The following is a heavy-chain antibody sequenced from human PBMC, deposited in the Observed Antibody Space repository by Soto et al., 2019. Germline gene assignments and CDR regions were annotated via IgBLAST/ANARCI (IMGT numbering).Heavy chain of an antibody. J-gene: IGHJ4*02. CDR3: AGGRSHPHCSFEY. Sequence: GGSLRLSCAASGFSFSSYHMRWVRQAPGKGLEWVSTITGSGGSTFYADSVKGRFTISRDNSKNTVYLQMNSLTAEDTALYYCAGGRSHPHCSFEYWRQGTLVTVSS. CDR2: ITGSGGST. D-gene: IGHD2-15*01. V-gene: IGHV3-23*01. CDR1: GFSFSSYH.